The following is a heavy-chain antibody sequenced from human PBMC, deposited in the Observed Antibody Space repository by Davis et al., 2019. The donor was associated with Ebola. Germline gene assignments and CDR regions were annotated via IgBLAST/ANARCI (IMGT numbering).Heavy chain of an antibody. D-gene: IGHD1-26*01. J-gene: IGHJ4*02. CDR1: GYDFTNSW. CDR3: ARPSGSYYGGIYFDY. V-gene: IGHV5-51*01. Sequence: GESLKISCKGSGYDFTNSWIGWVRQVPGKGLEWVGLVYPRDFDTRYSPSFQGQVTISADKSISTAYLQWSSLRASDTAMYYCARPSGSYYGGIYFDYWGQGTLVTVSS. CDR2: VYPRDFDT.